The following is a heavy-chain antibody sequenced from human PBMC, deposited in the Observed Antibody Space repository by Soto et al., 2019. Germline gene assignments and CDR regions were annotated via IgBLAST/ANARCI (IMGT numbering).Heavy chain of an antibody. J-gene: IGHJ4*02. D-gene: IGHD3-22*01. CDR3: ARELGRTMIEQFDY. CDR1: GGTFSTYT. Sequence: ASVKVSCKASGGTFSTYTINWVRQAPGQGLEWMGRIIPMLGIANYAQKFQGRVTITTDQSTTTAYMELSSLRSEDTAVYYCARELGRTMIEQFDYWGQGTLVTVSS. CDR2: IIPMLGIA. V-gene: IGHV1-69*04.